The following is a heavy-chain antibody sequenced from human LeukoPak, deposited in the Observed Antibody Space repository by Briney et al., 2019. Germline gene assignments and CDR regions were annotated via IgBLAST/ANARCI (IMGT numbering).Heavy chain of an antibody. D-gene: IGHD1-26*01. CDR1: GGSISSSSYY. J-gene: IGHJ4*02. CDR2: IYYSGST. CDR3: ARIVGATAWP. Sequence: SETLSLTCTVSGGSISSSSYYWGWIRQPPGKGLEWIGSIYYSGSTYYNPSLKSRVTISVDTSKNQFSLKLSSVTAADTAVYYCARIVGATAWPWGQGTLVTVSS. V-gene: IGHV4-39*07.